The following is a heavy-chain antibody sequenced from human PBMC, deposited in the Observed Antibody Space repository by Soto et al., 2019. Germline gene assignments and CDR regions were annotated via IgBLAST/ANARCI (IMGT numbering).Heavy chain of an antibody. V-gene: IGHV3-74*01. CDR2: INSDGSTT. Sequence: GGSLRLSCAASGFTFTTYWMHWVRQAPGEGLVWVSRINSDGSTTNYADSVKGRFTISRDNAKNTLYLDMNSLRAEDTAVYYCAKREGYCSGGTCYFDYWSQGTLVTVSS. D-gene: IGHD2-15*01. CDR1: GFTFTTYW. J-gene: IGHJ4*02. CDR3: AKREGYCSGGTCYFDY.